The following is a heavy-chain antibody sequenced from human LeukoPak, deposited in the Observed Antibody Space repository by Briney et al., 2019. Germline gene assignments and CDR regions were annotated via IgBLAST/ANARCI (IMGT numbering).Heavy chain of an antibody. J-gene: IGHJ3*02. V-gene: IGHV1-24*01. D-gene: IGHD1-14*01. CDR2: FDPEDGET. CDR3: ATESFRPDIDAFDI. Sequence: GASVKVSCKVPGYTLTELSMHWVRQAPGKGLEWMGGFDPEDGETIYAQKFQGRVTMTEDTSTDTAYMELSSLRSEDTAVYYCATESFRPDIDAFDIWGQGTMVTVSS. CDR1: GYTLTELS.